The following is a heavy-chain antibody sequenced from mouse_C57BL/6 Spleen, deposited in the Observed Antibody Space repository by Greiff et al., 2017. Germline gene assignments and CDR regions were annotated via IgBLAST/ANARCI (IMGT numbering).Heavy chain of an antibody. J-gene: IGHJ2*01. V-gene: IGHV10-1*01. D-gene: IGHD4-1*01. CDR2: IRSKSNNYAT. CDR3: VRSTPNWDRGFYLDY. Sequence: EVQLQESGGGLVQPKGSLKLSCAASGFSFNTYAMNWVRPAPGKGLEWVARIRSKSNNYATYYADSVKDRFTISRDDSESMLYLQMNNLKTEDTAMYYSVRSTPNWDRGFYLDYWGQGTTLTVSS. CDR1: GFSFNTYA.